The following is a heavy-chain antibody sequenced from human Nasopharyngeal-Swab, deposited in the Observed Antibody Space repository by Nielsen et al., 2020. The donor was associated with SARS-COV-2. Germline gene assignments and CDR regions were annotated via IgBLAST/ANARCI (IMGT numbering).Heavy chain of an antibody. CDR3: ARDYYDSSGYYKVVGAFDI. D-gene: IGHD3-22*01. J-gene: IGHJ3*02. Sequence: GESLKISCAASGFTFSSYGMHWFRQAPGKGLEWVAVIWYDGSNKYYADSVKGRFTISRDNSKNTLYLQMNSLRAEDTAVYYCARDYYDSSGYYKVVGAFDIWGQGTMVTVSS. CDR2: IWYDGSNK. CDR1: GFTFSSYG. V-gene: IGHV3-33*01.